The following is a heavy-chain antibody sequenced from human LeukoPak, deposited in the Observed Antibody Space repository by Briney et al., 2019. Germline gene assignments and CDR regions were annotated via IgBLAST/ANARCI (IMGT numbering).Heavy chain of an antibody. CDR1: GYTFTGYY. D-gene: IGHD1-26*01. V-gene: IGHV1-2*06. J-gene: IGHJ4*02. CDR2: INPNNGGT. Sequence: ASVKVSCKASGYTFTGYYMHWVRQAPGQGLEWMGRINPNNGGTNYAQKFQGRVTMTGDTSISTAYMELSSLRSDDTAVYYCTRESGSYHGNDYWGQGTLVTDSS. CDR3: TRESGSYHGNDY.